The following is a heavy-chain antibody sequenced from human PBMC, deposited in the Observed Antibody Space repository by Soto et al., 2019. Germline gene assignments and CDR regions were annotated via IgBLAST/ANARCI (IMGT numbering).Heavy chain of an antibody. V-gene: IGHV3-74*01. D-gene: IGHD1-1*01. CDR2: SDGDGSGA. Sequence: RLPWACAECTCIDLVVHRIIHVPGKGLVWVSRSDGDGSGAHYADSVKGRFTISRDNAKRTLYLQMNNLRAEVTGLYFCLKDSMLHQLGLWGQGALVNVSS. CDR3: LKDSMLHQLGL. J-gene: IGHJ4*02. CDR1: ECTCIDLV.